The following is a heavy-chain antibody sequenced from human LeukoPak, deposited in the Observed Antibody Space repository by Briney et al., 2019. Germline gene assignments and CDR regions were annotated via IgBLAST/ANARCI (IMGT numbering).Heavy chain of an antibody. CDR1: GYTFTGYY. V-gene: IGHV1-2*02. J-gene: IGHJ6*02. CDR3: ARDLTERPRGYNSSGTYGMDV. D-gene: IGHD6-13*01. CDR2: INPNSGGT. Sequence: GASVKVSCKASGYTFTGYYMHWVRQAPGQGLEWMGWINPNSGGTNYAQKFQGRVTMTRDTSISTAYMELSRLRSDDTAVYYCARDLTERPRGYNSSGTYGMDVWGPGTTVTVSS.